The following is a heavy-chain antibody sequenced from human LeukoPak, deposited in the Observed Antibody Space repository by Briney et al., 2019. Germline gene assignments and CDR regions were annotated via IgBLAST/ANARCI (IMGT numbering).Heavy chain of an antibody. Sequence: PGGSLRLSCAASGFTFNDYYMSLIGQAPGKGLEWVSYISGSRSYTNYADSVKGRFTISRDHAKNSLFLQMNRLRGEDTAVYYCARDDRAAAPHVAFDIWGQGTMVTVSS. CDR1: GFTFNDYY. CDR3: ARDDRAAAPHVAFDI. CDR2: ISGSRSYT. V-gene: IGHV3-11*05. D-gene: IGHD6-13*01. J-gene: IGHJ3*02.